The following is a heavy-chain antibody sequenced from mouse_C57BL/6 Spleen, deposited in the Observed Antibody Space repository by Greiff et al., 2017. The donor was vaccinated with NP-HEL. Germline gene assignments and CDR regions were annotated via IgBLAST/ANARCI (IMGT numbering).Heavy chain of an antibody. CDR2: IRNKANGYTT. J-gene: IGHJ2*01. CDR1: GFTFTDYY. CDR3: ARWGYYGNFDY. V-gene: IGHV7-3*01. Sequence: EVQLQESGGGLVQPGGSLSLSCAASGFTFTDYYMSWVRQPPGKALEWLGFIRNKANGYTTEYSASVKGRFTISRDNSQSILYLQMNALRAEDSATYYCARWGYYGNFDYWGQGTTLTVSS. D-gene: IGHD1-1*01.